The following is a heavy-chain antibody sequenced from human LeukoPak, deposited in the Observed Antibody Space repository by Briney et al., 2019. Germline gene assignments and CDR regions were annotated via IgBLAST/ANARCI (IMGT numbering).Heavy chain of an antibody. CDR1: GGSISSSSYY. CDR2: IYYSGST. CDR3: ALANYDILTGYSNWFDP. J-gene: IGHJ5*02. V-gene: IGHV4-39*01. D-gene: IGHD3-9*01. Sequence: SETLSLTCTVSGGSISSSSYYWGWIRQPPGRGLEWIGSIYYSGSTYYNPSLKSRVTISVDTSKNKFSLKLSSVPAADTAVYYCALANYDILTGYSNWFDPWGQGTLVTVSS.